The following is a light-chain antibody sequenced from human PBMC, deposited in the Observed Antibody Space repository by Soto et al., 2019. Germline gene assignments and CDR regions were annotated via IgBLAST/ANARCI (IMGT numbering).Light chain of an antibody. CDR1: SSNIGAGYD. Sequence: QSVLTQPPSVSDAPGQRVTISCTGSSSNIGAGYDVHWYQQLPGTAPKLLIYGNSNRPSVVPHRFSGSKSSTSASLAITGLQAEDEADYYCQYYDSSLSANYVFGTGTKVTV. V-gene: IGLV1-40*01. CDR2: GNS. J-gene: IGLJ1*01. CDR3: QYYDSSLSANYV.